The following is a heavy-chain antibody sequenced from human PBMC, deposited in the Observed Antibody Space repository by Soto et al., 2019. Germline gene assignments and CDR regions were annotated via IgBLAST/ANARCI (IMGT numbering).Heavy chain of an antibody. Sequence: SETLSLTCTRSDCSFRRQYSNWVRRPPWKGIAWIGYMYYGGRTNYNPSLKSRVTISVDTSKMQVSLKLSSVTAADTAVYFCARGTPSPLIVRSSRGPWFDPWGQGTLVNVSA. V-gene: IGHV4-59*08. CDR2: MYYGGRT. D-gene: IGHD2-15*01. CDR3: ARGTPSPLIVRSSRGPWFDP. J-gene: IGHJ5*02. CDR1: DCSFRRQY.